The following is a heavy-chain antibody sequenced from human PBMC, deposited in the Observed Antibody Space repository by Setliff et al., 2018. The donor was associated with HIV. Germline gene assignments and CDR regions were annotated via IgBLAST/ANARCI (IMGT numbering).Heavy chain of an antibody. CDR2: INYRGNT. CDR1: GGSISTSRYY. CDR3: ASLDGSESPYTYYYYMDV. V-gene: IGHV4-39*01. D-gene: IGHD3-10*01. J-gene: IGHJ6*03. Sequence: SETLSLTCTVSGGSISTSRYYWGWIRQHPGKGLEWIGSINYRGNTYYNPSLKSRAAISVDTSKNQIALKLSFVTAADTAVYYCASLDGSESPYTYYYYMDVWGEGTAVTVSS.